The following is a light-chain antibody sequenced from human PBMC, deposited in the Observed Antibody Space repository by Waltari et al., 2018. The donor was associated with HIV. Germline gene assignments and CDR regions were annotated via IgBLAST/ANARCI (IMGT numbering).Light chain of an antibody. J-gene: IGLJ1*01. CDR1: SSNIGINS. Sequence: QSVLTQPPSASGTPGQRVTISCSGSSSNIGINSVHWYQQLPGAAPTLPIYTNIQRPSGVPDRFSGSKSGTSASLAISGLQSEDEADYYCAAWDDSLNGFVFGAGTKVTVL. CDR3: AAWDDSLNGFV. V-gene: IGLV1-44*01. CDR2: TNI.